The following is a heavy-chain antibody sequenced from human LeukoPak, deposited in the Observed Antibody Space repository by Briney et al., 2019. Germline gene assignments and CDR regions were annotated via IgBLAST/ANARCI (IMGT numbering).Heavy chain of an antibody. CDR2: ISGSGGST. Sequence: PGGSLRLSCAASGFTFSSYAMSWVRQAPGKGLEWVSAISGSGGSTYYADSVKGRFTISRDNSKNTLYLQMNSLRAKDTAVYYCAKDSSVVPAAMGRGPPSRNWGQGTLVTVSS. V-gene: IGHV3-23*01. J-gene: IGHJ4*02. D-gene: IGHD2-2*01. CDR3: AKDSSVVPAAMGRGPPSRN. CDR1: GFTFSSYA.